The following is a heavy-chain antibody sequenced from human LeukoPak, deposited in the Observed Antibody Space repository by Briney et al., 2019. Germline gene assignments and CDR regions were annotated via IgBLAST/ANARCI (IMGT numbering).Heavy chain of an antibody. CDR3: ARRSRSYGSGNIGGY. J-gene: IGHJ4*02. V-gene: IGHV1-8*01. CDR1: GYTFTSYE. Sequence: ASVKVSCKASGYTFTSYEINWVRQATGQGLEWMGWMNPNSGNTGYAQKFQGRVTMTRNTSISTAYMELSGLRSEGTAVYYCARRSRSYGSGNIGGYWGEGTMVTVSS. D-gene: IGHD3-10*01. CDR2: MNPNSGNT.